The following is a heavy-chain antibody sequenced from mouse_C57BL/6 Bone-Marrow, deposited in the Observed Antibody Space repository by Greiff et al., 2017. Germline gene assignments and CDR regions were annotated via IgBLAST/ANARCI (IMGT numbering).Heavy chain of an antibody. J-gene: IGHJ3*01. V-gene: IGHV1-39*01. CDR2: INPNYGTT. CDR3: APHYYSSSYGFAY. Sequence: VQLQQSGPELVKPGASVKISCTASGYSFTDYNMNWVKQSNGKSLEWIGVINPNYGTTSYKQKFKGKVTLTVDQSSSTAYMQLHSLTSEDSAVDYCAPHYYSSSYGFAYWGQGTLVTVSA. CDR1: GYSFTDYN. D-gene: IGHD1-1*01.